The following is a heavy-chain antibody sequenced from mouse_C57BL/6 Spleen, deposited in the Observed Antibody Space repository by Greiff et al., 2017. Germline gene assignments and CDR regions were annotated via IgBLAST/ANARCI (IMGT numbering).Heavy chain of an antibody. V-gene: IGHV1-82*01. CDR3: ARGSYDGYDFDY. CDR1: GYAFSSSW. Sequence: VKLMESGPELVKPGASVKISCKASGYAFSSSWMNWVKQRPGKGLEWIGRIYPGDGDTNYNGKFKGKATLTADKSSSTAYMQLSSLTSEDSAVYCGARGSYDGYDFDYWGQGTTLTVSS. J-gene: IGHJ2*01. D-gene: IGHD2-3*01. CDR2: IYPGDGDT.